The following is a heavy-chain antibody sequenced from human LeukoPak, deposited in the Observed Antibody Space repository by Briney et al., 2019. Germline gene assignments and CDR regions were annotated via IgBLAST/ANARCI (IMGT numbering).Heavy chain of an antibody. J-gene: IGHJ5*02. CDR3: ARDSYDFWSGLNWFDP. V-gene: IGHV3-21*01. D-gene: IGHD3-3*01. CDR1: GFTFSSYS. CDR2: ISSSSSYI. Sequence: GGSLRLSCAASGFTFSSYSMNWVRQAPGKGLEWVSSISSSSSYIFYADSVNGRFTISTENAKNSLYLQMNSLRAEDTAVYYCARDSYDFWSGLNWFDPWGQGTLVTVSS.